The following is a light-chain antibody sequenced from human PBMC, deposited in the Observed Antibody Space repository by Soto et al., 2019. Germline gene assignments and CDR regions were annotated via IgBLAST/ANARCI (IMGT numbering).Light chain of an antibody. CDR3: SSYTSSGTRV. CDR1: TSDVGGYNF. J-gene: IGLJ1*01. CDR2: EVS. V-gene: IGLV2-14*01. Sequence: QSALTQPASVSGSPGQSITISCTGTTSDVGGYNFVSWYQLHPGKAPKLMIFEVSNRPSRVSNRFSGSKSGNTASLTISGLQAEDEADYYCSSYTSSGTRVFGTGTKLTVL.